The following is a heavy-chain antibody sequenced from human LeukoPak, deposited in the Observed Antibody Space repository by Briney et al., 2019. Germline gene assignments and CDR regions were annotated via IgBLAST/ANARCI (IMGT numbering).Heavy chain of an antibody. D-gene: IGHD3-16*01. CDR2: IYHSGST. V-gene: IGHV4-38-2*02. CDR1: GYSISSGYY. J-gene: IGHJ4*02. Sequence: SETLSLTCTVSGYSISSGYYWGWIRQPPGKGLEWIGSIYHSGSTYYNPSLKSRVTISADTSKNHLSLKLRSVTAADTAVYYCTRGRYSWGQGTLVTVSS. CDR3: TRGRYS.